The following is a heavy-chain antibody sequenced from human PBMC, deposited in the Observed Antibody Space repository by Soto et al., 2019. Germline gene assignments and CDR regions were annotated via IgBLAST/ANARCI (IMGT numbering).Heavy chain of an antibody. D-gene: IGHD1-26*01. Sequence: LSLTCTVSGGSIRSGDNYWSWIRQTPGKGLEWIGYIYYRGSTYYNQSLKSRVTISVDTSMNQFSLTLTSVTAADTAVYYCARDPARGGGSYLGYFDYWGQGTPVTSPQ. V-gene: IGHV4-30-4*01. CDR1: GGSIRSGDNY. CDR2: IYYRGST. J-gene: IGHJ4*02. CDR3: ARDPARGGGSYLGYFDY.